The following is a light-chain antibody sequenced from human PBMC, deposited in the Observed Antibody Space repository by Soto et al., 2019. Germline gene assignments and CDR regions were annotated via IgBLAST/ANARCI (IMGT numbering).Light chain of an antibody. CDR2: EGS. Sequence: QSVLTQPASLSGSPGQSITISCTGTSSDVGSYNLVSWYQQHPGKAPKLMIYEGSKRPSGVSNRFSGSKSGNTASLTISGLQAEDEADYYCCSYAGSSTFPVFGTGTKVTVL. CDR1: SSDVGSYNL. CDR3: CSYAGSSTFPV. V-gene: IGLV2-23*03. J-gene: IGLJ1*01.